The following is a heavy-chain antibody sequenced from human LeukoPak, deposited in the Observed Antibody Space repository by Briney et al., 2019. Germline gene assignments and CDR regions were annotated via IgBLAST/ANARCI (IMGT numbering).Heavy chain of an antibody. V-gene: IGHV3-48*01. D-gene: IGHD2-8*01. CDR3: AREAYCTNGVCYFDY. J-gene: IGHJ4*02. CDR2: ISSSSSTI. CDR1: GSTFSSYS. Sequence: PGGSLRLSCAASGSTFSSYSMNWVRQAPGKGLEWVSYISSSSSTIYYADSVKGRFTISRDNAKNPLYLQMNSLRAEDTAVYYCAREAYCTNGVCYFDYWGQGTLVTVSS.